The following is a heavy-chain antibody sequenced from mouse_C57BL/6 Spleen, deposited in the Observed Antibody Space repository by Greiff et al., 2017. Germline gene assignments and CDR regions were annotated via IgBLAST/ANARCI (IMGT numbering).Heavy chain of an antibody. Sequence: QVQLQQSGAELVKPGASVKLSCKASGYTFTEYTIHWVKQRSGQGLEWIGWFYPGSGSIKYNEKFKDKATLTADKSSSTVYMELSRLTSEDSAVXFCARHEDIPNSNSGYFDVWGTGTTVTVSS. V-gene: IGHV1-62-2*01. CDR2: FYPGSGSI. CDR1: GYTFTEYT. D-gene: IGHD2-5*01. CDR3: ARHEDIPNSNSGYFDV. J-gene: IGHJ1*03.